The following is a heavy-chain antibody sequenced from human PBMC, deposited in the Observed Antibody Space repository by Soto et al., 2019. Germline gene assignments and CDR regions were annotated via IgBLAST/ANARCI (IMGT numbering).Heavy chain of an antibody. V-gene: IGHV3-7*01. Sequence: GGSLRLSCAASGFTFSSYWMSWVRQAPGKGLEWVANIKQDGSEKYYVDSVKGRFTISRDNAKNSLYLQMKSLRAEDTAVYYCARDEGDIVLMVYADAFDIWGQGTMVTVSS. D-gene: IGHD2-8*01. CDR1: GFTFSSYW. CDR3: ARDEGDIVLMVYADAFDI. CDR2: IKQDGSEK. J-gene: IGHJ3*02.